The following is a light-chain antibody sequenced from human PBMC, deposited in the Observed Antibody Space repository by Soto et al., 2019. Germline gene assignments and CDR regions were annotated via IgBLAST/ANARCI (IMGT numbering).Light chain of an antibody. Sequence: EIVLPQSPGTLSLSPGERATLSCRASQSVSSSYLAWYQQKPGQARRLLIYGASSRATGIPDRFSGSGSGTDFTLTISRLEPEDFAVYYCQQYGSSPRITFGEGTRLEIK. CDR2: GAS. V-gene: IGKV3-20*01. CDR1: QSVSSSY. CDR3: QQYGSSPRIT. J-gene: IGKJ5*01.